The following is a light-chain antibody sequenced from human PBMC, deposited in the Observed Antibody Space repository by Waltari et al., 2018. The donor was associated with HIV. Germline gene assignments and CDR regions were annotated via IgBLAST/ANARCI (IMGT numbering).Light chain of an antibody. CDR1: QSFGTN. Sequence: ETVMTQSPVTLSVSPGERTTLSCRASQSFGTNVTWSQRKSGQAPRLLIYGASTRATAIPARFSGSGAGTEFTLTITSLQSDDYATYYCQQYQTWPLTFGPGTTVDI. CDR3: QQYQTWPLT. J-gene: IGKJ3*01. CDR2: GAS. V-gene: IGKV3-15*01.